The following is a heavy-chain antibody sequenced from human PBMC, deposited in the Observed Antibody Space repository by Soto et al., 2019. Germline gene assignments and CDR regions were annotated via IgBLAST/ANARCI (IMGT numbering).Heavy chain of an antibody. CDR3: ARAGLYYGSGSYQEVWFDP. CDR1: GYTFTSYY. V-gene: IGHV1-46*03. Sequence: ASVKGSCKASGYTFTSYYMHWVRQAPGQGLEWMGIINPSGGSTSCAQKFQGRVTMTRDTSTSTVYMELSSLRSEDTAVYYCARAGLYYGSGSYQEVWFDPWGQGTLVSVSS. J-gene: IGHJ5*02. CDR2: INPSGGST. D-gene: IGHD3-10*01.